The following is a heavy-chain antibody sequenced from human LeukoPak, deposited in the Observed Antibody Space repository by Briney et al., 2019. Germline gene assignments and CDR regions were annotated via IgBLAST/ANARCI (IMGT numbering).Heavy chain of an antibody. CDR1: GFTFSSYA. V-gene: IGHV3-30-3*01. Sequence: GGSLRLSCAASGFTFSSYAMHWVRQAPGKGLEWVAVISYDGSNKYYADSVKGRFTISRDNSKNTLYLQMNSLRAEDTAVYYCARAMDVWGQGTTVTVSS. CDR2: ISYDGSNK. J-gene: IGHJ6*02. CDR3: ARAMDV.